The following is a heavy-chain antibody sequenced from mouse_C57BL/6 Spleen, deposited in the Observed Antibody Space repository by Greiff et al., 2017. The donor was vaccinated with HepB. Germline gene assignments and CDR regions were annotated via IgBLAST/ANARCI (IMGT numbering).Heavy chain of an antibody. D-gene: IGHD2-5*01. V-gene: IGHV1-82*01. J-gene: IGHJ4*01. Sequence: QVQLQQSGPELVKPGASVKISCKASGYAFSSSWMNWVKQRPGKGLEWIGRIYPGDGDTNYNGKFKGKATLTADKSSSTAYMQLSSLTSEDSAVYFCARYLSKSNYYAMDYWGQGTSVTVSS. CDR2: IYPGDGDT. CDR1: GYAFSSSW. CDR3: ARYLSKSNYYAMDY.